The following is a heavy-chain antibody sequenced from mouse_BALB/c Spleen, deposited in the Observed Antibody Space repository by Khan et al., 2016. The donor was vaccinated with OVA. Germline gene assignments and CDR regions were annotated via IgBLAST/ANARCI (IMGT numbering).Heavy chain of an antibody. CDR3: ATLYANAFPY. CDR2: IDPSNGDT. D-gene: IGHD2-1*01. Sequence: EVQLQESGAELVRPGASVKLSCTASGFNIKDTYMHWVKQRPEQGLEWIGRIDPSNGDTKYDPKFQDKATIPTDTSSNTAYLQLSSLTSEDTAVXYCATLYANAFPYWGQGTLVTVSA. J-gene: IGHJ3*01. CDR1: GFNIKDTY. V-gene: IGHV14-3*02.